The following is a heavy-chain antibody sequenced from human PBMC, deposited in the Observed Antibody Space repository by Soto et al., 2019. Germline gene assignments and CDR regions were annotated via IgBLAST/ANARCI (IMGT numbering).Heavy chain of an antibody. D-gene: IGHD3-10*01. V-gene: IGHV3-7*01. J-gene: IGHJ6*02. CDR1: GFTLSNYL. CDR3: AKGQWLDYY. CDR2: IKKDGSEK. Sequence: GGSLRLSCAASGFTLSNYLMSWVRQAPGKGLEWVANIKKDGSEKYYVDSVKGRFTISRDNAKNSLYLQMNSLRAEDTAVYYYAKGQWLDYYRAQGTSVTVS.